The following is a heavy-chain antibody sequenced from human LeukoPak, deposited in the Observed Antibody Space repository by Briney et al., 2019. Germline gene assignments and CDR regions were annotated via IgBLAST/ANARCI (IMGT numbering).Heavy chain of an antibody. V-gene: IGHV3-21*01. CDR3: AREHYYDSSPFDY. CDR1: GFTFSSYS. CDR2: ISSSSSYI. Sequence: GGSLRLSCAASGFTFSSYSMNWVRQAPGKGLEWVSSISSSSSYIYYADSVKGRFTVSRDNAKNSLYLQMNSLRAEDTAVYYCAREHYYDSSPFDYWGQGTLVTVSS. J-gene: IGHJ4*02. D-gene: IGHD3-22*01.